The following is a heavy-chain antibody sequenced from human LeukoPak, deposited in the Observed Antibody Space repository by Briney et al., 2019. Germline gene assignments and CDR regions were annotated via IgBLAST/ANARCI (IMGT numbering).Heavy chain of an antibody. CDR3: ARISGLGAREYLDH. J-gene: IGHJ4*02. V-gene: IGHV3-33*08. CDR2: IWYDGSNK. D-gene: IGHD2/OR15-2a*01. CDR1: GFTFSSYG. Sequence: PGGSLRLSCAAFGFTFSSYGMHWVRQAPGKGLEWVAVIWYDGSNKYYADSVKGRFTISRDNSKNTLYLQMNSLRAEDTAVYYRARISGLGAREYLDHWGQGTLVTVSS.